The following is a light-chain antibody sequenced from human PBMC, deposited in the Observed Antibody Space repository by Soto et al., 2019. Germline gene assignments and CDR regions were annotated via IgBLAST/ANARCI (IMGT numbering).Light chain of an antibody. CDR1: SSDVGS. CDR2: EVS. J-gene: IGLJ3*02. CDR3: SSYTRSRV. Sequence: QSALTQPPSVSGSPGQSVTISCTGASSDVGSVSWYQQSPGTAPKLMIYEVSNRPSGVPDRFSGSKSGNTASLTISGLQAEDEADYYCSSYTRSRVFGGGTKLIVL. V-gene: IGLV2-18*02.